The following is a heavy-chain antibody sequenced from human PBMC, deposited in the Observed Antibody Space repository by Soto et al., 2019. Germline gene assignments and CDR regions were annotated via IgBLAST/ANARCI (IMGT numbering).Heavy chain of an antibody. J-gene: IGHJ4*02. Sequence: QITLKESGPTLVRPTQTLTLTCAFSGFSLSTSGVGVGWIRQPPGKALEWLAVIYWDDSKHYSPSLRSRLTITKDTSNNQVVLTMNHMDPMDTGTYYCAHKGPEDWPLDYWGQGTLVTVSS. CDR3: AHKGPEDWPLDY. D-gene: IGHD3-9*01. CDR2: IYWDDSK. V-gene: IGHV2-5*02. CDR1: GFSLSTSGVG.